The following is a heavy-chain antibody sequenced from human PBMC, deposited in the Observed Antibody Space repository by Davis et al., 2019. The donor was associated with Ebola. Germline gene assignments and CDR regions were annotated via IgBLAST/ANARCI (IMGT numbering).Heavy chain of an antibody. Sequence: GSLKISCAASAFTFSSYSMNWVRPPPGKGLEWVSSISSSSSYIYYADSVKGRFTISRDNSKNTLYLQMNSLRAEDTAVYYCARGGMGILGLWGQGTLVTVSS. J-gene: IGHJ4*02. D-gene: IGHD3-16*01. CDR3: ARGGMGILGL. V-gene: IGHV3-21*01. CDR2: ISSSSSYI. CDR1: AFTFSSYS.